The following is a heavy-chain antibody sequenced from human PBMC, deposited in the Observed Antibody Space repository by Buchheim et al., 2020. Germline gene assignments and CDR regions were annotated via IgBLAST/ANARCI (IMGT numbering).Heavy chain of an antibody. CDR2: ISVYNGNT. CDR1: GYTFTSYG. D-gene: IGHD2-15*01. Sequence: QVQLVQSGAEVKKPGASVKVSCKASGYTFTSYGISWVRQAPGQGLEWMGWISVYNGNTNYAQKLQGRVTMTTDTSTSTAYMELRSLRSDDTAVYYCARARYGYCSGGSCYAYYYYMDVWGKGTT. J-gene: IGHJ6*03. CDR3: ARARYGYCSGGSCYAYYYYMDV. V-gene: IGHV1-18*01.